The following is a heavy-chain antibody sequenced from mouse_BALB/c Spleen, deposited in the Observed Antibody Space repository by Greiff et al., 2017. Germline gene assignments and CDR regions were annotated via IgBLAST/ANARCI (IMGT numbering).Heavy chain of an antibody. CDR2: ISNGGGST. J-gene: IGHJ4*01. V-gene: IGHV5-12-2*01. D-gene: IGHD2-1*01. Sequence: EVKLMESGGGLVKPGGSLKLSCAASGFTFSSYTMSWVRQTPEKRLEWVAYISNGGGSTYYPDTVKGRFTISRDNAKNTLYLQMSSLKSEDTAMYYCARQNGNFYAMDYWGQGTSVTVSS. CDR1: GFTFSSYT. CDR3: ARQNGNFYAMDY.